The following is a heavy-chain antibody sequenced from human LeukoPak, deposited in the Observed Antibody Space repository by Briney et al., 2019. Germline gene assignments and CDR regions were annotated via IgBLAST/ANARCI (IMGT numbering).Heavy chain of an antibody. Sequence: PGGSLRLSCAASGFTVSSNYMSWVRQAPGKGLEWVSVIYSGGGTYYADSVKGRFTISRDNSKNTLYLQMNSLRAEDTAVYYCARDEAVAGYFDYWGQGTLVTASS. J-gene: IGHJ4*02. CDR2: IYSGGGT. CDR3: ARDEAVAGYFDY. D-gene: IGHD6-19*01. V-gene: IGHV3-53*01. CDR1: GFTVSSNY.